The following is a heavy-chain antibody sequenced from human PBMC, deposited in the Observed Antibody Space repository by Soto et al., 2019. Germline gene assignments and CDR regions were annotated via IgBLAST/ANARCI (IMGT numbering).Heavy chain of an antibody. J-gene: IGHJ4*02. CDR3: ARVGRLHYFDY. Sequence: QVQLVESGGGVVQPGRSLRLSCAASGFTFSSYAMHWVRQAPGKGLEWVAVISYDGSNKYYADSVKGRFTISRDNSKNTLFLQMSSLTAEDTAVYYCARVGRLHYFDYWGQGTLVPVSS. CDR1: GFTFSSYA. D-gene: IGHD4-17*01. CDR2: ISYDGSNK. V-gene: IGHV3-30-3*01.